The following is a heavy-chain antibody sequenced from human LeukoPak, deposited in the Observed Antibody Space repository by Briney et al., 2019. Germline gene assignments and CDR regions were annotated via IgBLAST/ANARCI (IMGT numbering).Heavy chain of an antibody. CDR1: GGSISSSSYY. Sequence: SETLSLTCTVSGGSISSSSYYWGWIRQPPGKGLEWIGSIYYSGSTNYNPSLKSRVTISVDTSKNQFSLKLSSVTAADTAVYYCARYTAIHYYMDVWGKGTTVTVSS. D-gene: IGHD5-18*01. J-gene: IGHJ6*03. V-gene: IGHV4-39*07. CDR3: ARYTAIHYYMDV. CDR2: IYYSGST.